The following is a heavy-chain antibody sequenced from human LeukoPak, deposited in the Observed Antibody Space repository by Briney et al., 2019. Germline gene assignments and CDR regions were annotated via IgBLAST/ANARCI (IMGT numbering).Heavy chain of an antibody. V-gene: IGHV4-38-2*02. CDR1: GYSISSGYY. Sequence: PSETLSLTCAVSGYSISSGYYGGGIRPPPGKGLEWIGRIYHSGSTYYNPSLKSRVTISVDTSKNQFSLKLSSVTAADTAVYYCARDIPYYYDSSGYFDYWGQGTLVTVSS. J-gene: IGHJ4*02. D-gene: IGHD3-22*01. CDR3: ARDIPYYYDSSGYFDY. CDR2: IYHSGST.